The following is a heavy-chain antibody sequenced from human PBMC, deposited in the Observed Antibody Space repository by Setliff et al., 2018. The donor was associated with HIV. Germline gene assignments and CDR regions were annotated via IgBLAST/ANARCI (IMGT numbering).Heavy chain of an antibody. CDR3: ARESMLRGLRHAVDI. Sequence: SETLSLTCSVSGGSTSGYYWTWIRQPPGKGLEWIGYIYSSGSTNNNPSLKSRVTISVDTSKNHFSLNLSSVTAADTAVYYCARESMLRGLRHAVDIWGQGTMVTVSS. V-gene: IGHV4-59*12. D-gene: IGHD3-10*01. CDR1: GGSTSGYY. CDR2: IYSSGST. J-gene: IGHJ3*02.